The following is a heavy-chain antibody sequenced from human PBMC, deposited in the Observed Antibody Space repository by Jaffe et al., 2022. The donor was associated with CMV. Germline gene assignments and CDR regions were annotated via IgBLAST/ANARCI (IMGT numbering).Heavy chain of an antibody. Sequence: QLVESGGGLVPPGGSLRLSCVASGFSFSTYWMGWVRRAPGKGLEWVANINQDETEQFYVDSVRGRFIISRDNANNSLYLQMNSLRDEDTGVYYCARDLPATPHLRDYWGQGTLVTVSS. V-gene: IGHV3-7*01. D-gene: IGHD2-15*01. CDR1: GFSFSTYW. CDR3: ARDLPATPHLRDY. J-gene: IGHJ4*02. CDR2: INQDETEQ.